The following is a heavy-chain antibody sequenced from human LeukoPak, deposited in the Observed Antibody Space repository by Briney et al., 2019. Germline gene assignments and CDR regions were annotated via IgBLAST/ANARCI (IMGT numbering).Heavy chain of an antibody. CDR2: MNHSGST. J-gene: IGHJ6*03. V-gene: IGHV4-34*01. CDR1: GGSFSGYY. CDR3: ARRLWFGELLRHYYYMDV. Sequence: PSETLSLTCAVYGGSFSGYYRSWIRQPPGKGLEWIGEMNHSGSTNYNPSLKSRVTISVDTSKNQFSLKLSSVTAADTAVYYCARRLWFGELLRHYYYMDVWGKGTTVTISS. D-gene: IGHD3-10*01.